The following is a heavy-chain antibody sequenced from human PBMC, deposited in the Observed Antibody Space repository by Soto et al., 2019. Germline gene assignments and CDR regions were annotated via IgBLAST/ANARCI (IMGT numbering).Heavy chain of an antibody. CDR3: ARLAPLGYCSSTSCYTATCGQQLASSYYYYGMDV. CDR2: SNHSGST. V-gene: IGHV4-34*01. J-gene: IGHJ6*02. D-gene: IGHD2-2*02. CDR1: GGSFSGYY. Sequence: PSETLSLTCAVYGGSFSGYYWSWSRQPPGKGLEWIGESNHSGSTNYNPSLKSRVTISVDTSKNQFSLKLRSVTAADTAAYYCARLAPLGYCSSTSCYTATCGQQLASSYYYYGMDVWGQGTTATVS.